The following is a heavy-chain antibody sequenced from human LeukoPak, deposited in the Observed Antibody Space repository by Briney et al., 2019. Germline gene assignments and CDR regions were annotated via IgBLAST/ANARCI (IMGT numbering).Heavy chain of an antibody. V-gene: IGHV1-69*01. CDR2: IIPIFAST. D-gene: IGHD1/OR15-1a*01. J-gene: IGHJ3*02. Sequence: SVKVSCKVSGGPFINYGLSWVRQAPGQGVEWMGGIIPIFASTNYAQNFQGRVTITAAESTSTVYMELSSLRTDDTAVYYCARPPVSGTLNDAFDIWGQGTVVTVSS. CDR1: GGPFINYG. CDR3: ARPPVSGTLNDAFDI.